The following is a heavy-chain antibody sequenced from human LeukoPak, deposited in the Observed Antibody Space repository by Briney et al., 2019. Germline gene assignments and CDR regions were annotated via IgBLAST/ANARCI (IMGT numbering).Heavy chain of an antibody. V-gene: IGHV3-11*01. J-gene: IGHJ4*02. CDR3: AREDLTMVRGVIRRHYDY. Sequence: GGSLRLSCAASGFTFSDYYMSWIRQAPGKGLAWVSYISSSGSTIYYADSVKGRFTISRDNAKNSLYLQTNSLRAEDTAVYYCAREDLTMVRGVIRRHYDYWGQGTLVTVSS. CDR2: ISSSGSTI. CDR1: GFTFSDYY. D-gene: IGHD3-10*01.